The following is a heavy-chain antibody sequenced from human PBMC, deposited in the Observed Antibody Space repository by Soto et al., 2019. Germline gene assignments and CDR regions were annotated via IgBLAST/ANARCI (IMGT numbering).Heavy chain of an antibody. CDR2: IIPIFGTA. Sequence: QVQLVQSGAEVKKPGSSVNVSCKASGGTFSSYAISWVRQAPGQGLEWMGGIIPIFGTANYAQKFQGRVTITADESTSTAYMELSSLRSEDTAVYYCARVPRRATVTRVYYYYGMDVWGQGTTVTVSS. CDR3: ARVPRRATVTRVYYYYGMDV. D-gene: IGHD4-4*01. J-gene: IGHJ6*02. V-gene: IGHV1-69*12. CDR1: GGTFSSYA.